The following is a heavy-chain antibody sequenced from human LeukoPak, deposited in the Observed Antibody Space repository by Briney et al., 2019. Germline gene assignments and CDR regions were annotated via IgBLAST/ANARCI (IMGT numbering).Heavy chain of an antibody. V-gene: IGHV4-34*01. CDR1: GASITGGY. Sequence: SETLYLTCTVSGASITGGYWSWIRQAPGKGLEWIGEINHSGSTNYNPSLKSRVTISVDTSKNQFSLKLSSVTAADTAVYYCARGWSAGSRDYWGQGTLVTVSS. CDR3: ARGWSAGSRDY. CDR2: INHSGST. J-gene: IGHJ4*02.